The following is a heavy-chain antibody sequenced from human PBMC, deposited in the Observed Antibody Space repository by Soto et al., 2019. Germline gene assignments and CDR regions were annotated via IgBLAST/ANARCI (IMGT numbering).Heavy chain of an antibody. Sequence: EVQLAESGGGLVQPGGSLRLSCAASGFTFRSNWMSWVRQAPGKGLEWVADIKQDGSEKYYVDSVKGRFTISRDNAKNSVFLQMNSPRAEDTAVYYCTSGYVWGTYRAANWGQGTLVTVSS. CDR1: GFTFRSNW. J-gene: IGHJ4*02. CDR2: IKQDGSEK. CDR3: TSGYVWGTYRAAN. V-gene: IGHV3-7*03. D-gene: IGHD3-16*02.